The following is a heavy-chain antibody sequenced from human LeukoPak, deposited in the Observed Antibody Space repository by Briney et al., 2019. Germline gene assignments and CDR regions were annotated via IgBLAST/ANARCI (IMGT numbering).Heavy chain of an antibody. CDR2: IYYSGST. Sequence: SSETLSLTCTVSGGSISSYYWSWIRQPPGKGLEWIGYIYYSGSTNYNPSLKSRVSISVDASKNQFSLTLSSVTAADTAVYYCARVLLGYYFDYWGQGTLVTVSS. J-gene: IGHJ4*02. D-gene: IGHD3-10*01. V-gene: IGHV4-59*01. CDR3: ARVLLGYYFDY. CDR1: GGSISSYY.